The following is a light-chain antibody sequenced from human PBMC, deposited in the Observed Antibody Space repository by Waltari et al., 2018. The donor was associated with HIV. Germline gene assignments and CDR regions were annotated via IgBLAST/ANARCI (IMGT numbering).Light chain of an antibody. CDR3: QSYDGRQMV. J-gene: IGLJ3*02. CDR1: SSNIEAGYD. CDR2: SNA. Sequence: QSVLTQPPSVSRAPGQRVTVSCSGSSSNIEAGYDVHWYQQLPGIAPKVLISSNAHRPSGVPDRFSASKSGTSGSLTITGLQAEDEADYYGQSYDGRQMVFGGGTKVTVL. V-gene: IGLV1-40*01.